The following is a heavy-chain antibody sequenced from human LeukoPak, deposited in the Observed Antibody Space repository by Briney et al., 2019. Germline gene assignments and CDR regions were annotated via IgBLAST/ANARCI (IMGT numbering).Heavy chain of an antibody. D-gene: IGHD1-1*01. V-gene: IGHV4-59*01. J-gene: IGHJ4*02. CDR2: IYYSGST. CDR1: GGSISSYY. CDR3: ARAPTGTTSRYIDY. Sequence: SETLSLTCTVSGGSISSYYWSWIWQPPGKGLEWIGYIYYSGSTNYNPSLKSRVTISVDTSKNQFSLKLSSVTAADTAVYYCARAPTGTTSRYIDYWGQGTLVTVSS.